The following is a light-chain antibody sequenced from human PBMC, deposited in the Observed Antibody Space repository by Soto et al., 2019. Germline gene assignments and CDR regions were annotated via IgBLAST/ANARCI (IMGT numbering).Light chain of an antibody. CDR1: QSLTNN. CDR2: GAS. CDR3: QQYHNWPPYT. V-gene: IGKV3-15*01. J-gene: IGKJ2*01. Sequence: EIVMTQSPATLSVSPGERATLSCRASQSLTNNLAWYQQKPGQAPRLLIYGASTRATGIPARFSGSGSGTEFTLTISSLQSEDFEAYSCQQYHNWPPYTFGQGTKVDIK.